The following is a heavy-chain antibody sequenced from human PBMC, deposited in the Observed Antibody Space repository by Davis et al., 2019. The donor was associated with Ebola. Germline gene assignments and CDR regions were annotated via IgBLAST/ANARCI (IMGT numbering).Heavy chain of an antibody. CDR1: GYTFTGYY. Sequence: ASVKVSCKASGYTFTGYYMHWVRQAPGQGLEWMGWINPNSGGTNYAQKFQGWVTMTRDTSISTAYMELSRLRSDDTAVYYCVLFDYGNAFDIWGQGTMVTVSS. D-gene: IGHD4-17*01. CDR3: VLFDYGNAFDI. J-gene: IGHJ3*02. V-gene: IGHV1-2*04. CDR2: INPNSGGT.